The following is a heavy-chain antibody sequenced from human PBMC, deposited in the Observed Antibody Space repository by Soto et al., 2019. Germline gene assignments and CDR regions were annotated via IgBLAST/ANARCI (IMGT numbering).Heavy chain of an antibody. D-gene: IGHD2-2*01. CDR1: GYTLTELS. CDR3: ARLGGYCSSANCFGYYAMDV. CDR2: FDPEDGKT. V-gene: IGHV1-24*01. J-gene: IGHJ6*02. Sequence: ASVKVSCKVSGYTLTELSMHWVRQAPGKGLEWMGGFDPEDGKTNYAQKFQGRVTMTTNTSTGTAYMELSSLRSEDTAVYFCARLGGYCSSANCFGYYAMDVWGQGTTVTVS.